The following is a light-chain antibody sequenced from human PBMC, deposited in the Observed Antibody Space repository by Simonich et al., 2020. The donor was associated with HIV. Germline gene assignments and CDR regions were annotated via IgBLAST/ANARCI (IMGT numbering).Light chain of an antibody. CDR1: QSVSSSY. CDR2: GAS. CDR3: QQYGSSPET. Sequence: EIVLTQSPGTLSLSPGERATLSCRASQSVSSSYVAWYQPKPGQAPRLLIYGASSRATGIPDRLSGSGSGTDFTLTISRLEPEDFAVYYCQQYGSSPETFGQGTKVEIK. J-gene: IGKJ1*01. V-gene: IGKV3-20*01.